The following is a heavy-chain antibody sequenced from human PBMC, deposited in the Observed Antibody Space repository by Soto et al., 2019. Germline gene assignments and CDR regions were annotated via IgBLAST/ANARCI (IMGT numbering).Heavy chain of an antibody. CDR3: ARGPLGYCSGGSCYFYYYYGMDV. J-gene: IGHJ6*02. CDR1: GYTFTSYG. CDR2: ISAYNGNT. D-gene: IGHD2-15*01. V-gene: IGHV1-18*04. Sequence: QVPLVQSGAEVKKPGASVKVSCKASGYTFTSYGISWVRQAPGQGLEWMGWISAYNGNTNYAQKLQGRVTMTTDTSTSTAYMELRSLRSDDTAVYYCARGPLGYCSGGSCYFYYYYGMDVWGQGTTVTVSS.